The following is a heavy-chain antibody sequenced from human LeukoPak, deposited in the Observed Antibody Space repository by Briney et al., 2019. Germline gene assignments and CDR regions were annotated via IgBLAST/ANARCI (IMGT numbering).Heavy chain of an antibody. Sequence: GGSLRLSCAASGFTFSSYSMNWVRQAPGKGLEWVSSISSSSSYIYYAHSVKGRFTISRDNAKNSLYLQMNSLRAEDTAVYYCARVRYYYGSGSYYPLDYWGQGTLVTVSS. V-gene: IGHV3-21*01. CDR1: GFTFSSYS. J-gene: IGHJ4*02. CDR2: ISSSSSYI. D-gene: IGHD3-10*01. CDR3: ARVRYYYGSGSYYPLDY.